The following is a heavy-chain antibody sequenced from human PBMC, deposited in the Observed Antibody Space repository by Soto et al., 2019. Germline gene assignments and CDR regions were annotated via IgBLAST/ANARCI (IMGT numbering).Heavy chain of an antibody. CDR1: GFSLMTNGVG. Sequence: QITLKESGPTLVKPTQTLTLTCTVSGFSLMTNGVGVGWFRQPPGKALEWLALIYRDDDKRYRPSLNSRVTATRDNNQNQVVLTMTSMDPVDTATYYCAHTVARGAYWETFNYWGQGTLVTVSS. J-gene: IGHJ4*02. CDR3: AHTVARGAYWETFNY. V-gene: IGHV2-5*02. CDR2: IYRDDDK. D-gene: IGHD1-26*01.